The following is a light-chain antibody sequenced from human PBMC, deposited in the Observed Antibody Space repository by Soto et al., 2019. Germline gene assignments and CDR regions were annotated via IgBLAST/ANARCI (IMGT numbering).Light chain of an antibody. CDR2: EDH. J-gene: IGLJ3*02. V-gene: IGLV6-57*01. CDR1: SGSIASNY. Sequence: NFMLTQPHSVSESPGKTVIISCTRSSGSIASNYVHWYQQRPGSSPTTVIYEDHQRPSGVPDRFSGSIDSSSNSAFLTISGLKTEDEADYYCQSSDSSKPNWVFGGGTKLTVL. CDR3: QSSDSSKPNWV.